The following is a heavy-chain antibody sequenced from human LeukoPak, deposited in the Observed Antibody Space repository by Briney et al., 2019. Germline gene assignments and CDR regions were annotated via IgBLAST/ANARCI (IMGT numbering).Heavy chain of an antibody. J-gene: IGHJ4*02. CDR1: GGSISSYY. D-gene: IGHD3-10*01. CDR3: ARGPGGYYTSFDY. V-gene: IGHV4-59*12. CDR2: IYHSGST. Sequence: SETLSLTCTVSGGSISSYYWSWIRQPPGKGLEWIGSIYHSGSTYYNPSLKSRVTISVDRSKNQFSLKLSSVTAADTAVYYCARGPGGYYTSFDYWGQGTLVTVSS.